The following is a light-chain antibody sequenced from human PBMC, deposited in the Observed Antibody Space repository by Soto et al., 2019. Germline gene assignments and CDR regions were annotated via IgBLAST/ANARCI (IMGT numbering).Light chain of an antibody. J-gene: IGLJ2*01. CDR1: TGAVTSGHY. V-gene: IGLV7-46*01. CDR3: LLFYGGAGRV. CDR2: DTR. Sequence: QAVVTQEPSLTVSPGGTVTLTCDSSTGAVTSGHYPYWFQQKPGQAPRTLIYDTRNKYSWTPARFSGSLLGGKAALTLSGAQPEDEGDYYCLLFYGGAGRVFGGGTKLTVL.